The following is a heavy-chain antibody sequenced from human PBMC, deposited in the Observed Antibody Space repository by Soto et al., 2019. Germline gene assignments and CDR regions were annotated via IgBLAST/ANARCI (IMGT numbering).Heavy chain of an antibody. CDR1: GGTFSSYT. Sequence: QVQLVQSGAEVKKPGSSVKVSCKASGGTFSSYTISWVRQAPGQGLEWMGEIIPMFGTTNYARNFQDRVTITADESTATAYLELTSLRSEDTAIYYCAREGAYDGGAYSKFGYWGQGTQVSVSS. J-gene: IGHJ4*02. CDR3: AREGAYDGGAYSKFGY. CDR2: IIPMFGTT. D-gene: IGHD3-22*01. V-gene: IGHV1-69*01.